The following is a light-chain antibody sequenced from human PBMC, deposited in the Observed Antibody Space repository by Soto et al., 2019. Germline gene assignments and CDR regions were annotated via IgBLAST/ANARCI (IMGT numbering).Light chain of an antibody. Sequence: EIVITQSPVTLSVSPGERATLSCTASQSVLSNLAWYQQKPGQAPRLLIYGASTRATGLPARFSGSGSGTQFTLTISSLQSEDFAVYYCQQYNNWPITFGQGTRLEIK. CDR1: QSVLSN. CDR2: GAS. J-gene: IGKJ5*01. V-gene: IGKV3-15*01. CDR3: QQYNNWPIT.